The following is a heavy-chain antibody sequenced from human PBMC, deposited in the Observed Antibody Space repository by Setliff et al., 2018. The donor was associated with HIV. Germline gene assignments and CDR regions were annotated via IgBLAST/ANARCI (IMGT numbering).Heavy chain of an antibody. D-gene: IGHD6-19*01. CDR3: ASPASGGSSGQYHY. J-gene: IGHJ4*02. CDR1: GDSTSSSSSY. CDR2: IYYSGST. Sequence: SETLSLTCTVSGDSTSSSSSYWGWIRQPPGKGMEWIGSIYYSGSTYYNPSLKSRVTISVDTSKNQFSLKLSSVTAADTAVYYCASPASGGSSGQYHYWGQGTRVTAPQ. V-gene: IGHV4-39*01.